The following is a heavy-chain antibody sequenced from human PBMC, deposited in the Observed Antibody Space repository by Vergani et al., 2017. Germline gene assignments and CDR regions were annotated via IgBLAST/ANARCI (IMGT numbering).Heavy chain of an antibody. CDR3: ARGTCGSSWYLQPGTCGGYNWFDP. D-gene: IGHD6-13*01. J-gene: IGHJ5*02. CDR1: GGSISSGGYY. Sequence: QVQLQESGPGLVKPSQTLSLTCTVSGGSISSGGYYWSWIRQHPGKGLEWIGYIYYSGSTYYNPSLKSRVTISVDTSKNQFSLRLSSVTAADTAVYYCARGTCGSSWYLQPGTCGGYNWFDPWGQGTLVTVSS. V-gene: IGHV4-31*03. CDR2: IYYSGST.